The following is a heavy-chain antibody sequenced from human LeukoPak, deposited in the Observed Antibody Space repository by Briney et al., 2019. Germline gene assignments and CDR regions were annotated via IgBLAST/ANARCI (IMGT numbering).Heavy chain of an antibody. Sequence: GGSLRLSCAASGFTFSSYSMNWVRQAPGKGLEWVSSISSSSSYIYYADSVKGRFTISRDNAKNSPYLQMNSLRAEDTAVYYCARDGIAAAGKNYYYYYYMDVWGKGTTVTVSS. J-gene: IGHJ6*03. CDR2: ISSSSSYI. CDR1: GFTFSSYS. V-gene: IGHV3-21*01. D-gene: IGHD6-13*01. CDR3: ARDGIAAAGKNYYYYYYMDV.